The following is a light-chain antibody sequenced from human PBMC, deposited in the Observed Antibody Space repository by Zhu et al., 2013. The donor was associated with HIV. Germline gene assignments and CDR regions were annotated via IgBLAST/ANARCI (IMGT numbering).Light chain of an antibody. Sequence: QSALTQPASVSGSPGQSITISCTGTSGDIGGYNYVSWYQQHPGKAPKLIIYEVSNRPSGVSNRFSGSKSGNTASLTISGLQPEDEADYYCTSYTSSSTWVFGGGTKLTVL. CDR1: SGDIGGYNY. V-gene: IGLV2-14*01. CDR3: TSYTSSSTWV. CDR2: EVS. J-gene: IGLJ3*02.